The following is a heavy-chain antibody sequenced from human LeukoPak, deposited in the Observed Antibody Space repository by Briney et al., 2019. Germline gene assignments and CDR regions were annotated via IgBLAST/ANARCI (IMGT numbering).Heavy chain of an antibody. CDR2: ISSGDGTNI. V-gene: IGHV3-74*01. CDR3: TRTTGQRCFDC. D-gene: IGHD4-11*01. Sequence: GGSLRLSCAASGFTFSSYWMHWVRQAPGKGPVWVSHISSGDGTNIRYADSVKGRFTISRDDAKNTLYLQMNSLGVEDTAVYYCTRTTGQRCFDCWGQGTQVTVSS. J-gene: IGHJ4*02. CDR1: GFTFSSYW.